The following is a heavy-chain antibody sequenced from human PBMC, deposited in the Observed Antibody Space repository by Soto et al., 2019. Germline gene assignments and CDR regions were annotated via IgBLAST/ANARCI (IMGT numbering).Heavy chain of an antibody. CDR1: GGSISSYY. D-gene: IGHD5-18*01. CDR2: IYYSGST. Sequence: QVQLQESGPGLVKPSEILSLTCTVSGGSISSYYWSWIRQPPGKGLEWIGYIYYSGSTNYNPSLKSRVTISVDTSKNQFSLKLSSVTAADTAVYYCARDQTADAFDIWGQGTMVTVSS. V-gene: IGHV4-59*01. CDR3: ARDQTADAFDI. J-gene: IGHJ3*02.